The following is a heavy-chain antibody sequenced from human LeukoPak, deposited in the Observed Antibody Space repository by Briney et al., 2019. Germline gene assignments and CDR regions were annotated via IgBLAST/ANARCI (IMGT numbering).Heavy chain of an antibody. D-gene: IGHD3-10*01. Sequence: PGGSLRLSCAASGFTFSSYWMHWVRQAPGKGLVWVSCINSDGSSTSYADSVKGRFTISRDNAKNTLYLQMNSLRAEDTAVYYCARVKGGEFDYWGQGTLVTVSS. CDR2: INSDGSST. CDR1: GFTFSSYW. J-gene: IGHJ4*02. CDR3: ARVKGGEFDY. V-gene: IGHV3-74*01.